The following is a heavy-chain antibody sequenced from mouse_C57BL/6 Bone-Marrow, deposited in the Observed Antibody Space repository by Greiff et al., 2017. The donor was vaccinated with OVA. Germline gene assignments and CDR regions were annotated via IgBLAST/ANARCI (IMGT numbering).Heavy chain of an antibody. V-gene: IGHV5-2*01. Sequence: EVQRVESGGGLVQPGESLKLSCESNEYEFPSHDMSWVRKTPEKRLELVAAINSDGGSTYYPDTMESRFIISRDNTKKTLYLQMSSLRSEDTALYYCARLYYDYDERGYFDVWGTGTTVTVSS. CDR3: ARLYYDYDERGYFDV. CDR1: EYEFPSHD. J-gene: IGHJ1*03. D-gene: IGHD2-4*01. CDR2: INSDGGST.